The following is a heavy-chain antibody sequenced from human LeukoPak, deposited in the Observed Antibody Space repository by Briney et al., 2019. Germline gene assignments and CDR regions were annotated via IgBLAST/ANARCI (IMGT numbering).Heavy chain of an antibody. Sequence: PGESLKISCKGSGYSFTSYWIGGVRQMPGKCLEWMGIIYPGDPDTSYSPSFQGQGTLSADKSNSTAYLQLSRLKASDIAMYYCARQGGHYGDYDPWGQGALVTVSS. CDR2: IYPGDPDT. J-gene: IGHJ5*02. V-gene: IGHV5-51*01. CDR1: GYSFTSYW. CDR3: ARQGGHYGDYDP. D-gene: IGHD4-17*01.